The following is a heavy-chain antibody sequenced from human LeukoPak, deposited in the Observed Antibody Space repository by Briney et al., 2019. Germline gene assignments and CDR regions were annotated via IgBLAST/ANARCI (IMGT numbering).Heavy chain of an antibody. D-gene: IGHD3-22*01. J-gene: IGHJ4*02. CDR3: ARQAGMFTTFDF. V-gene: IGHV4-59*08. CDR2: ISYSGST. CDR1: SGSISTDY. Sequence: PSETLSLTCTVSSGSISTDYWTWIHQPPGKGLEWIGYISYSGSTKYNPSLTRRTTISLDTSKNQFSLELRSMTAADTAIYYCARQAGMFTTFDFWGQGILVTVSS.